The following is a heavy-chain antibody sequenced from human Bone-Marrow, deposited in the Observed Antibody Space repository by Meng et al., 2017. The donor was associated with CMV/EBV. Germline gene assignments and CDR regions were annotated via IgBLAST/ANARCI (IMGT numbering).Heavy chain of an antibody. CDR1: GYTFTSYD. D-gene: IGHD2-21*01. CDR3: ARGSKFILWLRRGRENDAFDI. J-gene: IGHJ3*02. CDR2: MNPNSGNT. V-gene: IGHV1-8*03. Sequence: ASVKVSCKASGYTFTSYDINWVRQATGQGLEWMGWMNPNSGNTGYAQKFQGRVTITRNTSISTAYMELSSLRSEDTAVYYCARGSKFILWLRRGRENDAFDIWGQGTRVTGSS.